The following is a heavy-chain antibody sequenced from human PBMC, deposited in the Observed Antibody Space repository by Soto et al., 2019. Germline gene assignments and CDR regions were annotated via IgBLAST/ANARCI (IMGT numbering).Heavy chain of an antibody. D-gene: IGHD3-10*01. CDR3: ARVRLRWRFGETPYYYGMDV. J-gene: IGHJ6*02. CDR2: IYYSGST. Sequence: QVQLQESGPGLVKPSQTLSLTCTVSGGSISSGGYYWSWIRQHPGKGLEWIGYIYYSGSTYYNPSLKGRVTIPVDSSKNQFSRKLRSVTAADTAVYYCARVRLRWRFGETPYYYGMDVWGQGTTVTVSS. CDR1: GGSISSGGYY. V-gene: IGHV4-31*03.